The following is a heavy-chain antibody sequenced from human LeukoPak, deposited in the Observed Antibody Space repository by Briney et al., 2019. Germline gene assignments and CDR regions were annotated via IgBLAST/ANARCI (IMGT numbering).Heavy chain of an antibody. CDR2: INPNSGGT. V-gene: IGHV1-2*02. CDR3: ARGYSSGWYYVDY. J-gene: IGHJ4*02. D-gene: IGHD6-19*01. Sequence: ASVKVSCKASGYTFTGYYMHWVRQAPGQGLEWMGWINPNSGGTNYARKFQGRVTMTRDTSISTAYMELSRLRSDDTAVYYCARGYSSGWYYVDYGGQGTLVTVSS. CDR1: GYTFTGYY.